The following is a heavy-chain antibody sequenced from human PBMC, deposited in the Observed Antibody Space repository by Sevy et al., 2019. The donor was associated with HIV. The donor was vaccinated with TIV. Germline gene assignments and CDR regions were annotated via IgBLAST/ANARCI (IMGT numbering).Heavy chain of an antibody. CDR1: GFTFTSYA. CDR3: AKGYCSGGSGPRDHYDYGMDV. J-gene: IGHJ6*02. D-gene: IGHD2-15*01. Sequence: GGSLRLSCAASGFTFTSYAMNWVRQAPGKGLDWVSSISGSGLSTYYADSVEGRFTISRDNTKNTLSLQMNSLRADVTAVYYCAKGYCSGGSGPRDHYDYGMDVWGQGTTVTVSS. CDR2: ISGSGLST. V-gene: IGHV3-23*01.